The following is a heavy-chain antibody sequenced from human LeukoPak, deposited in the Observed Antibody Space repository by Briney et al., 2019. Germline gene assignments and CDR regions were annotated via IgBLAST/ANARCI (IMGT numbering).Heavy chain of an antibody. CDR3: ARDATTAVGWVYMDV. CDR1: GFTFSSFE. D-gene: IGHD6-13*01. Sequence: GGSLRLSCAASGFTFSSFEMNWVRQAPGRGLEWLSHISTSGSTKYYANSVKGRFTNSRDNAENSVYLQMGSLTAEDTGLYYCARDATTAVGWVYMDVWGKGTTVTISS. J-gene: IGHJ6*03. V-gene: IGHV3-48*03. CDR2: ISTSGSTK.